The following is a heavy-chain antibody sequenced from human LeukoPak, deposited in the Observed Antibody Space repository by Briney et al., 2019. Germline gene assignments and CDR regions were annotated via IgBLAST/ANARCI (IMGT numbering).Heavy chain of an antibody. J-gene: IGHJ4*02. CDR2: VSDYNGKT. D-gene: IGHD1-26*01. CDR1: GYTFRSYD. V-gene: IGHV1-18*01. CDR3: ARAMAVGAFTFDY. Sequence: ASVKVSCKGSGYTFRSYDITWVRQAPGQGLQWMGWVSDYNGKTKYAPEFQGRVTLTTDTSTNTAYMELRSLRVDDTAVYFCARAMAVGAFTFDYWGQGTLVTVSS.